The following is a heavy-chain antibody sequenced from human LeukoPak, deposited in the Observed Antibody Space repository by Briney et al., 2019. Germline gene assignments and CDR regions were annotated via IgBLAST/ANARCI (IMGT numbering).Heavy chain of an antibody. J-gene: IGHJ6*03. CDR3: ARDPGYVSSSSWYYYYYSYMDV. V-gene: IGHV1-18*01. Sequence: GASVKVSCKASGYTFTSYGISWARQAPGQGLDWMGWISTYNGNTNYAQKLQGRVTMTTDTSTSTAYMELRSLRSDDTAMYYCARDPGYVSSSSWYYYYYSYMDVWGKGTTVTVSS. D-gene: IGHD6-13*01. CDR1: GYTFTSYG. CDR2: ISTYNGNT.